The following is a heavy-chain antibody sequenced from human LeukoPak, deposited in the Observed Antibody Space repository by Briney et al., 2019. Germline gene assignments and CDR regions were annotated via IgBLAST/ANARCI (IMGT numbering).Heavy chain of an antibody. Sequence: GGSLRLSCVASRFNFGDHAMRCVRQAPGKGLEWVSGIGWNGNSVGYADSVMGRFTISRDSAKNSLYLQMNSLRPEDTALYYCAKAFTTGWHIYDHWVQGTLVTVSS. CDR2: IGWNGNSV. V-gene: IGHV3-9*01. CDR3: AKAFTTGWHIYDH. D-gene: IGHD6-19*01. J-gene: IGHJ5*02. CDR1: RFNFGDHA.